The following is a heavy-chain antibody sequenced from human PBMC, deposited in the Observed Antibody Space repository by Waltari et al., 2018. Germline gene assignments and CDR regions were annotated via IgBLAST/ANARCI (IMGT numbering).Heavy chain of an antibody. D-gene: IGHD5-12*01. J-gene: IGHJ6*03. CDR1: GGTFSSHA. V-gene: IGHV1-69*05. CDR3: AGDRLRGHYMDV. Sequence: QVQLVQSGAEVKKPGSSVKVSCKASGGTFSSHAISWVRQAPGQGLEWMGGIIPICGTANYAQKFQGRVTITTDESTSTAYMELSSLRSEDTAVYYCAGDRLRGHYMDVWGKGTTVTVSS. CDR2: IIPICGTA.